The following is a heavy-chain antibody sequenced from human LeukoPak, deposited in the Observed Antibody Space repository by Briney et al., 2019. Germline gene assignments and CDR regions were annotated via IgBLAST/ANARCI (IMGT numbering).Heavy chain of an antibody. J-gene: IGHJ4*02. Sequence: GGSLRLSCAASGFTFSSYWMHWVRQAPGKGLVWVSRINSDGSSTSYADSVKGRFTISRDNAKNSLYLQMNSLRAEDTAVYYCARLRYSSRNFDYWGQGTLVTVSS. CDR2: INSDGSST. CDR3: ARLRYSSRNFDY. CDR1: GFTFSSYW. D-gene: IGHD6-19*01. V-gene: IGHV3-74*01.